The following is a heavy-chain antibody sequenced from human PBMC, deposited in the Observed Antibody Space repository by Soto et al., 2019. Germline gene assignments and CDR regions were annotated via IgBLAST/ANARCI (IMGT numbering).Heavy chain of an antibody. Sequence: QVQLAESGGDVVQPGTSLRVSCVGSGFTFRSYVIHWVRQAPGKGLEWVALTSYDGSDKYYGDSVRGRFTISRDNSRNTVDLQMDSLRLEDTALYYCARWGTTGGLDVWGQGTLVSVSS. CDR2: TSYDGSDK. CDR1: GFTFRSYV. D-gene: IGHD3-16*01. V-gene: IGHV3-30*19. CDR3: ARWGTTGGLDV. J-gene: IGHJ1*01.